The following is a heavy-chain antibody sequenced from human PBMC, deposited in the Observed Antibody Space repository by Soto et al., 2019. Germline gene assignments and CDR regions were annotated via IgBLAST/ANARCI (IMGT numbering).Heavy chain of an antibody. J-gene: IGHJ6*02. D-gene: IGHD2-8*01. Sequence: SETLSLTCTVSGGSISSSSYYWGWIRQPPGKGLEWIGSIYYSGSTYYNPSLKSRVTISVDTSKNQFSLKPGSVTAADTAVYYCARVLEEYDYCTNGVCYGMDVWGQGTTVTVSS. CDR3: ARVLEEYDYCTNGVCYGMDV. CDR1: GGSISSSSYY. V-gene: IGHV4-39*01. CDR2: IYYSGST.